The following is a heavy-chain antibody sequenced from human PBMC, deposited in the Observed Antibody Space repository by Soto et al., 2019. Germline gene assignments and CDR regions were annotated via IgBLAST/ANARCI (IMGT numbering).Heavy chain of an antibody. Sequence: SETLSLTCTVSGGSISSGGYYWSWIRQHPGKGLEWIGYIYYSGSTYYNPSLKSRVTISVDTSKNQFSLKLSSVTAADTAVYYCARDRVGATPSYYYYGMDVWGQGTTVTVSS. CDR2: IYYSGST. J-gene: IGHJ6*02. CDR3: ARDRVGATPSYYYYGMDV. D-gene: IGHD1-26*01. V-gene: IGHV4-31*03. CDR1: GGSISSGGYY.